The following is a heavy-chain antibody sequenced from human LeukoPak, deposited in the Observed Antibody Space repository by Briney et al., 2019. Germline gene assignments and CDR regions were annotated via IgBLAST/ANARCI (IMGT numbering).Heavy chain of an antibody. CDR1: GYTFTMYD. CDR3: ASSSPGSPIDP. J-gene: IGHJ5*02. V-gene: IGHV1-69*13. CDR2: IIPIFGTA. D-gene: IGHD3-10*01. Sequence: ASVKLSCNSSGYTFTMYDINWVRQAPGQGLEWMGGIIPIFGTANYAQKFQGRVTITADESTSTAYMELSSLRSEDTAVYYCASSSPGSPIDPWGQGTLVTVSS.